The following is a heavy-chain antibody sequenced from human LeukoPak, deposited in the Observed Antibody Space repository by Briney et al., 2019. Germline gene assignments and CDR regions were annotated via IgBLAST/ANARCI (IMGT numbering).Heavy chain of an antibody. D-gene: IGHD3-10*01. Sequence: ASVKVSCKAPGYTFAGYYMHSVRQAPGQGLEWMGWINPNSGGTNYAQKFQGRATMTRDTSISTAYMELSRLRSDDTAVYYCARDSHTAYYYGSRSPEPYNWFDPWGQGTLVTVSS. J-gene: IGHJ5*02. CDR3: ARDSHTAYYYGSRSPEPYNWFDP. CDR2: INPNSGGT. CDR1: GYTFAGYY. V-gene: IGHV1-2*02.